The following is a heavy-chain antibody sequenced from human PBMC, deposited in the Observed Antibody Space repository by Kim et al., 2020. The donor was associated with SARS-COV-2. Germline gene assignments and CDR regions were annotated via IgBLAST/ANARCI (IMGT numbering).Heavy chain of an antibody. V-gene: IGHV3-64D*09. CDR3: VRGDSRQAAQGWFDP. Sequence: DSVKGRFTISRDNSKNTLYLQMSGLRAEDTAVYYCVRGDSRQAAQGWFDPWGQGTLVTVSS. D-gene: IGHD6-13*01. J-gene: IGHJ5*02.